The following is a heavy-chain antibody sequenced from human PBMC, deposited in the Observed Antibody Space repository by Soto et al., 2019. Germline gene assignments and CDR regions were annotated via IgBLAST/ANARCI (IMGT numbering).Heavy chain of an antibody. Sequence: PGESLKISCKGSGYSFTSYWIAWVRQMPGEGLEWLGAIYPGDSDTRYSPSFQGQVTIFVDKSISTAYMQWSSLRASDSAMYYCARSAGNAARFSEYWGQGTLVTVS. D-gene: IGHD6-13*01. CDR3: ARSAGNAARFSEY. CDR2: IYPGDSDT. CDR1: GYSFTSYW. V-gene: IGHV5-51*01. J-gene: IGHJ4*02.